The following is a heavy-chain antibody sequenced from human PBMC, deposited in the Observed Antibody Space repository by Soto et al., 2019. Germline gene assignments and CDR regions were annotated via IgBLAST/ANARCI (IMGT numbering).Heavy chain of an antibody. D-gene: IGHD6-19*01. CDR1: GFTFSSYG. CDR3: ASDRSGWIKDFDS. J-gene: IGHJ4*02. V-gene: IGHV3-7*01. CDR2: INQDGREK. Sequence: EVQLVESGGDLVQPGRSLRLSCAGSGFTFSSYGMSWVRRAPGKGLEWVASINQDGREKHYVDSVKGRFTISRDNAKNSLYLQLSILRVEDTAVCYGASDRSGWIKDFDSWCQGTLVTVSS.